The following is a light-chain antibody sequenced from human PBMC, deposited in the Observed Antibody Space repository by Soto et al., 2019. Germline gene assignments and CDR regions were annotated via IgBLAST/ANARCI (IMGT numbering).Light chain of an antibody. J-gene: IGKJ4*01. CDR1: QSVGDY. V-gene: IGKV3-11*01. CDR3: QQREDWPRA. Sequence: IVLTQSPATLSLSPGERATLSCRASQSVGDYLGWYQQKPGQAPRLLIYDASQRATGVPARFSASGSGTDFTLTISSLEPEDFAIYYCQQREDWPRAFGGGTKVELK. CDR2: DAS.